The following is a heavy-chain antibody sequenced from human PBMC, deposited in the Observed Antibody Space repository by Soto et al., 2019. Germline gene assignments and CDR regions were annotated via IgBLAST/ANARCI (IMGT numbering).Heavy chain of an antibody. J-gene: IGHJ5*02. CDR2: INPSGGST. D-gene: IGHD6-6*01. CDR3: AREAREDEQLVWDVRDWFDP. CDR1: GYTVTSYY. V-gene: IGHV1-46*01. Sequence: GASVKVSCKASGYTVTSYYMHWVRQAPGQVLEWMGIINPSGGSTSYAQKFQGRVTMTRDTSTSTVYMELSSLRSEDTAVYYCAREAREDEQLVWDVRDWFDPWGQGTLVTVSS.